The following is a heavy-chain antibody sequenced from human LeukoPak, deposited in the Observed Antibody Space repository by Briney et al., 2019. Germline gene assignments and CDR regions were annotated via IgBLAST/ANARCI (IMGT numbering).Heavy chain of an antibody. CDR2: VCCDGRVT. J-gene: IGHJ4*02. Sequence: GGSLRLSCAASGFTFATYVMTWVRKAPGKGLEWVSSVCCDGRVTYYADSVKGRFTISRDNSKNTIFLQMNSLRVEDTAVYYYAKGISADGYNFERGADYWGQGAQVIVSS. CDR1: GFTFATYV. D-gene: IGHD5-24*01. CDR3: AKGISADGYNFERGADY. V-gene: IGHV3-23*01.